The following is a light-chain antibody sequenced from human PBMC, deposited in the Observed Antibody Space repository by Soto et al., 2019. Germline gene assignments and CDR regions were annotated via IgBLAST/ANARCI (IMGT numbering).Light chain of an antibody. CDR3: QQRSNWPRYT. CDR1: QSVSSY. J-gene: IGKJ2*01. V-gene: IGKV3-11*01. CDR2: DAS. Sequence: EIVLTQSPATLSLSPGERATLSCRASQSVSSYLAWYQQKPGQAPRLLIYDASNRDPGIPARFSGSGSGTDFTLTISSLEPEDFAVYYCQQRSNWPRYTFGQGPKLEIK.